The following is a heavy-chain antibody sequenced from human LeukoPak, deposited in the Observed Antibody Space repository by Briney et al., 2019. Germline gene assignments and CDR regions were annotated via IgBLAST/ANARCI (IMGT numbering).Heavy chain of an antibody. D-gene: IGHD6-13*01. CDR3: ARIGIATQSGSLTPSDY. CDR1: GGTFSSYA. J-gene: IGHJ4*02. V-gene: IGHV1-69*05. Sequence: ASVKVSCKASGGTFSSYAISWVRQAPGQGLEWMGGIIPIFGTANYAQKFQGRVTITTDESTSTAYMELSSLRSEDTAVYYCARIGIATQSGSLTPSDYWGQGTLVTVSS. CDR2: IIPIFGTA.